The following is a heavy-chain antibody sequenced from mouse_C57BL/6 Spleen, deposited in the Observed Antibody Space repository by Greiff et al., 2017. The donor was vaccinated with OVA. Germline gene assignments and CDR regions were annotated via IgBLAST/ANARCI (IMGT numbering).Heavy chain of an antibody. CDR3: ARSGLLAMDY. Sequence: EVQLQQSGPVLVKPGASVKMSCKASGYTFTDYYMNWVKQSHGKSLEWIGVINPYNGGTSYNQKFKGKATLTVDKSSSTAYMELNSLTSEDSAVYYCARSGLLAMDYWGQGTSVTVSS. V-gene: IGHV1-19*01. CDR2: INPYNGGT. CDR1: GYTFTDYY. D-gene: IGHD2-10*01. J-gene: IGHJ4*01.